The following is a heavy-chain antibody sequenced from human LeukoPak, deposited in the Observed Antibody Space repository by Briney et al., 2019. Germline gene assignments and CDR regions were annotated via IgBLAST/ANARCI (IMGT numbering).Heavy chain of an antibody. Sequence: SETLSLTCTVSGGSISSYYWSWIRQPPGKGLEWIGYIYTSGSTNYNPSLKSRVTIPVDTSKNQFSLKLSSVTAADTAVYYCARSTDEGAFDPWGQGTLVTVSS. CDR2: IYTSGST. V-gene: IGHV4-4*09. CDR1: GGSISSYY. CDR3: ARSTDEGAFDP. J-gene: IGHJ5*02. D-gene: IGHD3-16*01.